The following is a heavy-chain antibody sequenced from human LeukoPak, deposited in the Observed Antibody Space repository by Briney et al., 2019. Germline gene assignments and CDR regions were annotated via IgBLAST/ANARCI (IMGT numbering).Heavy chain of an antibody. J-gene: IGHJ6*02. Sequence: GRSLRLSCAASGFTFSSYAMHWVRQAPGKGLEWVANIKQDGSEKYYVDSVKGRFTISRDNAKNSLYLQMNSLRAEDTAVYYCARDQDYYGMDVWGQGTTVTVSS. CDR1: GFTFSSYA. CDR2: IKQDGSEK. CDR3: ARDQDYYGMDV. V-gene: IGHV3-7*01.